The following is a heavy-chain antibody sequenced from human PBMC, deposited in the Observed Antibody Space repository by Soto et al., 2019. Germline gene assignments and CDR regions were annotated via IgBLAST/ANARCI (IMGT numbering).Heavy chain of an antibody. CDR3: ARSPILVPLYFDY. D-gene: IGHD3-22*01. CDR2: IDWDENK. V-gene: IGHV2-70*04. Sequence: SGPTLVNPTQTLTLTCTFSGFSLTTTGMRVSWIRQPPGKALEWLGRIDWDENKFYSTSLKTRVTISKDTSKNQVVLTMTNMGPVDTATYYCARSPILVPLYFDYWGQGTPVTVSS. CDR1: GFSLTTTGMR. J-gene: IGHJ4*02.